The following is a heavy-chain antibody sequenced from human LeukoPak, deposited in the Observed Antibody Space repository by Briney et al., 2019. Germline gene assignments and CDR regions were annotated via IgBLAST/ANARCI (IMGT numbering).Heavy chain of an antibody. V-gene: IGHV3-23*01. D-gene: IGHD3-22*01. CDR1: GFTFNIYA. J-gene: IGHJ5*02. Sequence: GGSLRLSXAASGFTFNIYAMSWVRLAPGKGLQWVASMCGSAGCTFYTDSVKGRFTISRDNSNNTLYLEMNSLRAEDTAIYYCARDRPNYHESNGHYYERDGDHWGQGTLVTVSS. CDR3: ARDRPNYHESNGHYYERDGDH. CDR2: MCGSAGCT.